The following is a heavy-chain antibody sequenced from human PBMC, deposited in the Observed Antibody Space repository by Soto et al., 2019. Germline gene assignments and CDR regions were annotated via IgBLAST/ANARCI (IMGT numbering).Heavy chain of an antibody. V-gene: IGHV3-48*02. D-gene: IGHD3-22*01. CDR3: ARRGAYDSSGYYTTP. Sequence: LVESGGGWVKPGGSLRLSCTASGFTFRNYWMAWVRQAPGKGLEWVSYIRSSSSTIYYADSVKGRFTISRDNAKNSLYLQMNSLRDEDTAVYYCARRGAYDSSGYYTTPWGQGTLVTVSP. CDR1: GFTFRNYW. CDR2: IRSSSSTI. J-gene: IGHJ4*02.